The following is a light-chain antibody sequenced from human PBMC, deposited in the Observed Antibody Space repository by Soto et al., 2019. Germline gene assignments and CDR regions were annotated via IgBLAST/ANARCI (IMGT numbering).Light chain of an antibody. CDR3: HQRQYWPPIT. CDR1: QNISSY. CDR2: DAS. V-gene: IGKV3-11*01. Sequence: LVLTQSPATLSLSPGKRANLSCRASQNISSYLLWYQQKPGQAPRLLISDASNRATGIPARFSDSGSGTDFTLTISSLEPEDFAVYYCHQRQYWPPITFGQGTRLEIK. J-gene: IGKJ5*01.